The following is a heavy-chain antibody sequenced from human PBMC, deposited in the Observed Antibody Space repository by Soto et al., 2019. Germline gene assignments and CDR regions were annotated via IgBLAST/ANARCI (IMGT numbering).Heavy chain of an antibody. CDR2: ISYDGSDK. V-gene: IGHV3-30*18. D-gene: IGHD6-25*01. Sequence: QVQLVESGGGVVQPGRSLRLSCAASGFIFSSYGIHWVRQAPGKGLEWVASISYDGSDKYYADSVKGRFTISRDNSKDTLFLQMNSLRAEDAAVYYCAKFFVETGSNSGWPWSFHYWGQGTLVTVSS. J-gene: IGHJ4*02. CDR1: GFIFSSYG. CDR3: AKFFVETGSNSGWPWSFHY.